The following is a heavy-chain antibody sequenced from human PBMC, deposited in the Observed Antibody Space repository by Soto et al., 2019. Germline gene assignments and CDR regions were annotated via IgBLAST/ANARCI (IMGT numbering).Heavy chain of an antibody. V-gene: IGHV3-23*01. Sequence: GGSLRLSCAASGFTFSSYAMSWVRQAPGKGLEWVSAISGSGGSTYYADSVKGRFTISRDNSKNTLYLQMNSLRAEDTAVYYCAKDALYCSSTSCYGVDYWGQGTLVTVSS. D-gene: IGHD2-2*01. CDR2: ISGSGGST. CDR3: AKDALYCSSTSCYGVDY. CDR1: GFTFSSYA. J-gene: IGHJ4*02.